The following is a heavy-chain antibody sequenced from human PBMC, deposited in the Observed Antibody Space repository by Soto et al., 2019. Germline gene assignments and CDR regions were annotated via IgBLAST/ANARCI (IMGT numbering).Heavy chain of an antibody. D-gene: IGHD3-10*01. J-gene: IGHJ4*02. CDR3: ARDYSTYGSFEL. V-gene: IGHV3-48*01. Sequence: PGGSLRLSCAASGFTFSSYSMNWFRQAPGKGLEWVSYISSSSSTIYYADSVKGRFTISRDNAKNSLYLQMNSLRAEDAAVYDWARDYSTYGSFELWEQGTWVNVSS. CDR2: ISSSSSTI. CDR1: GFTFSSYS.